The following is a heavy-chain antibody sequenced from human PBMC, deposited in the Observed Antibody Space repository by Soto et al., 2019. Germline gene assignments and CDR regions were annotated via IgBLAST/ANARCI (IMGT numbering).Heavy chain of an antibody. Sequence: QITLKESGPPLVKPTQTLTLTCTFSGFSLSTSGVGVGWIRQPPGKALEWLALIYWDDDKRYSPSLKSRLTITKDPSKHQLVLTMTNRDPMDPATYYCAHRAGGMDVWGQGTTVTVSS. D-gene: IGHD6-19*01. CDR2: IYWDDDK. J-gene: IGHJ6*02. CDR1: GFSLSTSGVG. V-gene: IGHV2-5*02. CDR3: AHRAGGMDV.